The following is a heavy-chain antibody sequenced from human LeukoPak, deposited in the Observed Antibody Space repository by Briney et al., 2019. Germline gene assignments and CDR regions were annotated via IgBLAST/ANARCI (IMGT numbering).Heavy chain of an antibody. Sequence: SETLSLTCTVSGASISNYYWSWIRQPLGKGLEWIGYIYYSGSTNYNPSLKSRVTISVDTSKNQFSLKLSSVTAVDTAVYYCARDSSANHDAFDIWGQGTMVTVSS. CDR3: ARDSSANHDAFDI. CDR2: IYYSGST. D-gene: IGHD4/OR15-4a*01. V-gene: IGHV4-59*01. CDR1: GASISNYY. J-gene: IGHJ3*02.